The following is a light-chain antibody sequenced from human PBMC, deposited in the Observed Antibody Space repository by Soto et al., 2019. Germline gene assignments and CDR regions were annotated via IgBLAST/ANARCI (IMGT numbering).Light chain of an antibody. CDR3: QPDSIWRT. CDR1: ESVSTN. CDR2: GAS. Sequence: EREMTQSPATRSXXXXXXXXXXXRASESVSTNLAWYQQKAGQAPRLLIYGASTRATGIPARFSGSGSGTEFTLTISGLQSEDFAVYYCQPDSIWRTFGQVTKVDIK. J-gene: IGKJ1*01. V-gene: IGKV3-15*01.